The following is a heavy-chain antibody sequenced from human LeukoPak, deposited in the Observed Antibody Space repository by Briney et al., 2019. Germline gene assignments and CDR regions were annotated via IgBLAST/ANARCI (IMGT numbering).Heavy chain of an antibody. CDR2: IAFDGDNK. CDR3: ARTPGHSSSWYSDF. J-gene: IGHJ4*02. CDR1: GFTFGHYA. Sequence: GGSLRLSCAASGFTFGHYAMHWVRQAPGKGLDWVEIIAFDGDNKYYADSVKGRFTISRDSSKNTLSLQMNSLRAEDTAVYYCARTPGHSSSWYSDFWGQGTLVTVPS. V-gene: IGHV3-30*14. D-gene: IGHD6-13*01.